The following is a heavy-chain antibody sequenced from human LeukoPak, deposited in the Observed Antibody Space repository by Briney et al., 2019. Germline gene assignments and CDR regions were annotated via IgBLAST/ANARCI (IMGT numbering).Heavy chain of an antibody. CDR2: IRSKDNDGTT. V-gene: IGHV3-49*04. Sequence: GGSLRLSCTASGFTFGDYAISWVRQAPGKGLEWLGFIRSKDNDGTTAYAASVKGRFIISRDDSKSIAYLQMNDLKTEDTAVYYCTRDWWGGDYTSRGMDVWGKGTTVTISS. D-gene: IGHD4-17*01. J-gene: IGHJ6*04. CDR3: TRDWWGGDYTSRGMDV. CDR1: GFTFGDYA.